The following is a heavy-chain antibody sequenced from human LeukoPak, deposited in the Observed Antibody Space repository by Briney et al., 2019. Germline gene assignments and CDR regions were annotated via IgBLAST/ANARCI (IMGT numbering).Heavy chain of an antibody. V-gene: IGHV3-43D*03. J-gene: IGHJ4*02. D-gene: IGHD6-13*01. CDR2: ITWDGDNT. Sequence: PGGSLRLSCAASGFTFDDYAMHWVRQPPGKGLEWVSLITWDGDNTYYTDSVKGRFTISRDNSENSLYLQMNSLRAEDTALYYCAKGTSSWHEFDYWGQGTLVAGSS. CDR3: AKGTSSWHEFDY. CDR1: GFTFDDYA.